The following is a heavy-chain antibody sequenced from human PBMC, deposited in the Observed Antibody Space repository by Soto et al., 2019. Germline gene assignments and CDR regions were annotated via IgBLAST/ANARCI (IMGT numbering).Heavy chain of an antibody. J-gene: IGHJ5*02. D-gene: IGHD3-10*01. CDR2: ISSSSSYI. CDR1: GFTFSSYS. Sequence: PGGSLSLSCAASGFTFSSYSMNWVRQAPGKGLEWVSSISSSSSYIYYADSVKGRFTISRDNAKNSLYLQMNSLRAEDTAVYYCAREWFYYGSGSYHWFDPWGQGTLVTVSS. CDR3: AREWFYYGSGSYHWFDP. V-gene: IGHV3-21*01.